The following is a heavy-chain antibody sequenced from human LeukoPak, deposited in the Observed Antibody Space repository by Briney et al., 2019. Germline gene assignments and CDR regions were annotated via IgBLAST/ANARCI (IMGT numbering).Heavy chain of an antibody. D-gene: IGHD3-10*01. CDR3: ARDNSGSGSYIQLDY. CDR1: GFTFSSYA. Sequence: GGSLRLSCAASGFTFSSYAMYWVRQAPGKGLEWVAITSTDGGNKYYADSVKGRFTISRDNSKNTLYLQVNSLRTEDTAVYYCARDNSGSGSYIQLDYWGQGTRVTVSS. V-gene: IGHV3-30-3*01. CDR2: TSTDGGNK. J-gene: IGHJ4*02.